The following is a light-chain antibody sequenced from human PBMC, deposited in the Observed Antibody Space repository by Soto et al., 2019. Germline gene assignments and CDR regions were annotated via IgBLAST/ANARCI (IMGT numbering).Light chain of an antibody. CDR1: SSNIGSNT. V-gene: IGLV1-44*01. CDR3: AAWDDSLNVV. CDR2: SNN. J-gene: IGLJ2*01. Sequence: QSALTQPPSASGTPGQRVTISCSGSSSNIGSNTVDWYQQLPGTAPKLLIYSNNQRPSGVPDRFSGSKSGTLASLAISGLQSEDEADYYCAAWDDSLNVVFGGGTKVTVL.